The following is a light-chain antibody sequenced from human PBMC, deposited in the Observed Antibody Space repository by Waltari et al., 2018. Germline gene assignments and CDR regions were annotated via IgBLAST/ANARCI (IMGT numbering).Light chain of an antibody. CDR2: KAS. J-gene: IGKJ2*01. CDR1: RSIRTW. V-gene: IGKV1-5*03. Sequence: DIQMTQSPSTLSAYLGDRVTLTCRASRSIRTWFAWYKQKLGKAPQLLIYKASSLEGVVPARFSSSGSGTEFTLTITSLQPHDFATYYCQQYYTYPYTFCQGTKLEIK. CDR3: QQYYTYPYT.